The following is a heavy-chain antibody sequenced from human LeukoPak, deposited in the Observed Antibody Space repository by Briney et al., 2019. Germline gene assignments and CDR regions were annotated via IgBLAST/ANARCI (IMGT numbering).Heavy chain of an antibody. J-gene: IGHJ6*03. CDR2: ISWNSGSI. CDR3: AKDAGGYYYYYMGV. D-gene: IGHD1-26*01. Sequence: GGSLRHSCAASGFTFDDYAMHWVRQAPGKGLEWVSGISWNSGSIGYADSVKGRFTISRDNAKNSLYLQMNSLRPEDTALYYCAKDAGGYYYYYMGVWGKGTTVTISS. V-gene: IGHV3-9*01. CDR1: GFTFDDYA.